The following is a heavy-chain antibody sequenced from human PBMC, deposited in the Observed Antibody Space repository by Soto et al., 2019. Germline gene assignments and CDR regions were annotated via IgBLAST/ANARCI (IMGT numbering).Heavy chain of an antibody. CDR3: ARDLAYCGGDCYPIDY. J-gene: IGHJ4*02. D-gene: IGHD2-21*02. V-gene: IGHV1-18*01. CDR2: ISAYNGNT. CDR1: GYTFTSNG. Sequence: QVQLVQSGAEVKKPGASVKVSCKASGYTFTSNGISWVRQAPGQGLEWMGWISAYNGNTNYAQKLQGRVTMTTDTATSTSYMELRSLRSDDTAVYYCARDLAYCGGDCYPIDYWGQGTLVTVSS.